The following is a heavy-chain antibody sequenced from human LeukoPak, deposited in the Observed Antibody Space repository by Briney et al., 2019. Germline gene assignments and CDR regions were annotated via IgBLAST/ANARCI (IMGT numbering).Heavy chain of an antibody. CDR3: AKVPLGSGSFFPYYYYMDV. Sequence: GGSLRLSCAASGFTFSSQAMTWVRQPPGKGLEWVSGISESGDSTYYADSVKGQFTISRDNSKNTLYLQMNSLRADDTAVYYCAKVPLGSGSFFPYYYYMDVWGKGSTVTVSS. CDR1: GFTFSSQA. V-gene: IGHV3-23*01. D-gene: IGHD1-26*01. CDR2: ISESGDST. J-gene: IGHJ6*03.